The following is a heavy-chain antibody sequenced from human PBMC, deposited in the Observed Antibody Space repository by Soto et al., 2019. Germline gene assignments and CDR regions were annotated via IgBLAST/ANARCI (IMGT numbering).Heavy chain of an antibody. J-gene: IGHJ4*01. Sequence: SQTLSLTCAISGDSVSSNSAGWNWIRQSPSRGLEWLGRTYYRSEWFTEYAVSEESRITIIQDTSRNQISLQLNSVAPEDTAIYYRTRDIDFDYWGRGTQVTFSS. D-gene: IGHD3-10*01. CDR1: GDSVSSNSAG. CDR2: TYYRSEWFT. CDR3: TRDIDFDY. V-gene: IGHV6-1*01.